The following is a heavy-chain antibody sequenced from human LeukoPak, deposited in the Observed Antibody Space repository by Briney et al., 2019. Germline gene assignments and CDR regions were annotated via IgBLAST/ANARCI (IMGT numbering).Heavy chain of an antibody. Sequence: SETLSLTCTVSGGSISSGGYYWSWIRQHPGKGLEWIGYIYYSGSTYYNPSLKGRVTISVDTSKNQFSLKLSSVTAADTAVYYCARGTSIAARTFDYWGQGTLVTVSS. V-gene: IGHV4-31*03. CDR2: IYYSGST. D-gene: IGHD6-6*01. CDR3: ARGTSIAARTFDY. J-gene: IGHJ4*02. CDR1: GGSISSGGYY.